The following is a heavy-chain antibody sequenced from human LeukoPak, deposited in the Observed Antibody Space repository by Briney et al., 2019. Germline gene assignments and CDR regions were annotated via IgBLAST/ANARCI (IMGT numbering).Heavy chain of an antibody. J-gene: IGHJ4*02. CDR2: IRYDGSNK. Sequence: GGSMRLSCAASEFTFSSYVMHWVRQPPDNGLEWVAFIRYDGSNKYYADSLKHLFTISRNTSKNPLYLQMNRLRAEDTAVYYCAKGRELGLQSWGEGTLVTVSS. V-gene: IGHV3-30*02. CDR1: EFTFSSYV. D-gene: IGHD1-7*01. CDR3: AKGRELGLQS.